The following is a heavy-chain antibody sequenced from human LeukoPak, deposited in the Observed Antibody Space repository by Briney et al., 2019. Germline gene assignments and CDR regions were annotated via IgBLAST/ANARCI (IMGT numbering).Heavy chain of an antibody. Sequence: SETLSLTCTVSGGSISSYYWSWIRQPPGKGLEWIGYIYCSGSTNYNPSLKSRVTISVDTSKNQFSLKLSSVTAADTAVYYCARQEKRDAFDIWGQGTMVTVSS. CDR1: GGSISSYY. CDR3: ARQEKRDAFDI. CDR2: IYCSGST. V-gene: IGHV4-59*08. J-gene: IGHJ3*02.